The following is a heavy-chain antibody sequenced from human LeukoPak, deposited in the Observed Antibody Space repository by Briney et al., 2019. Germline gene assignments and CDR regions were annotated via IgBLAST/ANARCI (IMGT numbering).Heavy chain of an antibody. CDR3: ARLRATYYYDSSGYYGAFYI. J-gene: IGHJ3*02. Sequence: GGSLRLSCAASGFTFSSYEMNWVRQAPGKGLEWVSYISSSGSTIYYADSVKGRFTISRDNAKNSLYLQMNSLRAEDTAVYYCARLRATYYYDSSGYYGAFYIWGQGTKVNVSS. V-gene: IGHV3-48*03. D-gene: IGHD3-22*01. CDR1: GFTFSSYE. CDR2: ISSSGSTI.